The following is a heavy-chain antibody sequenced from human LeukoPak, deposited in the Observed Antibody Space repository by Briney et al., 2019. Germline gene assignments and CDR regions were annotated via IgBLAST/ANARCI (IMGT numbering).Heavy chain of an antibody. CDR3: ARGYYDSSGYSGAFDI. CDR2: IIPIFGTA. CDR1: GGTFSSYA. V-gene: IGHV1-69*13. D-gene: IGHD3-22*01. Sequence: GASVKVSCKASGGTFSSYAISWVRQAPGQGLEWMGGIIPIFGTANYAQKFQGRVTITADESTSTAYMELSSLRSEDTAVYYCARGYYDSSGYSGAFDIWGQGTMVTVSS. J-gene: IGHJ3*02.